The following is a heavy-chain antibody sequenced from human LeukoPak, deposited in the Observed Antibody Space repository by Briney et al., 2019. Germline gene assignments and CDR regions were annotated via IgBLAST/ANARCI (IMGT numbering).Heavy chain of an antibody. J-gene: IGHJ6*04. V-gene: IGHV3-23*01. CDR2: ISGSGGST. CDR3: ARDMVDIVVAPPDV. Sequence: GGSLRLSCAASGFTFSSYAMSWVRQAPGKGLEWVSAISGSGGSTYYADSVKGRLTISRDNSKNTLYLQMNSLRAEDTAVYYCARDMVDIVVAPPDVWGKGTTVTVSS. CDR1: GFTFSSYA. D-gene: IGHD2-2*03.